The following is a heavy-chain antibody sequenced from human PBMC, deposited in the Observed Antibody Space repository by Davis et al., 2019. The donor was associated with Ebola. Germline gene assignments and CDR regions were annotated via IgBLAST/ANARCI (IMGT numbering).Heavy chain of an antibody. Sequence: ASVKVSCKASGYTFTGYYMHWVRQAPGQGLEWMGWINPNSGGTNYAQKFQGWVTMTRNTSISTAYMEMSSLRSDDTAVYYCARVAVAGTGWFDPWGQGTLVTVSS. CDR1: GYTFTGYY. CDR2: INPNSGGT. J-gene: IGHJ5*02. D-gene: IGHD6-19*01. V-gene: IGHV1-2*04. CDR3: ARVAVAGTGWFDP.